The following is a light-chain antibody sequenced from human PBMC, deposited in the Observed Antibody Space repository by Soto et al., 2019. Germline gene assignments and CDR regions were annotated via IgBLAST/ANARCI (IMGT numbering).Light chain of an antibody. Sequence: EIVLTQSPGTLSLSPGERATLSCRASQSVSSSSYLAWYQQKPGQAPRLLIYGASSRATGIPDRFSGSGSAKDFTLTISRLEPEDFAVYYCRQYGRLPSYTFGQGPKLQIK. CDR3: RQYGRLPSYT. J-gene: IGKJ2*01. CDR2: GAS. CDR1: QSVSSSSY. V-gene: IGKV3-20*01.